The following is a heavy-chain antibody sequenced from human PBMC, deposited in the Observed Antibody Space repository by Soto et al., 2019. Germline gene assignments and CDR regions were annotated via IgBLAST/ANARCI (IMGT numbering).Heavy chain of an antibody. D-gene: IGHD4-17*01. V-gene: IGHV4-30-4*01. CDR1: GGSISSGDYY. CDR2: IYYSGST. J-gene: IGHJ6*02. CDR3: AREDYGARGYYYHGMDV. Sequence: QVQLQESGPGLVKPSQTLSLTCTVSGGSISSGDYYWSWIRQPPGKGLEWIGYIYYSGSTYYNPSLKRRVTISVDTSKNQFSLKLSSVTAADTAVYYCAREDYGARGYYYHGMDVWGQGTTVTVSS.